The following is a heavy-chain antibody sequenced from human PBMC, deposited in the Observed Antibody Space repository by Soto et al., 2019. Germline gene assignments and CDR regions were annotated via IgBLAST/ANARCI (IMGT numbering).Heavy chain of an antibody. CDR1: GYTFTSYG. CDR2: ISAYNGNT. J-gene: IGHJ6*02. Sequence: EASVKVSCKASGYTFTSYGISWVRQAPGQGLEKMGWISAYNGNTNYAQKLQGRVTMTTDTSTSTAYMDLRSLRSDDTAVYYCARAADYDFWSGYYKLYYYGMDVWGQGTTVTVSS. V-gene: IGHV1-18*01. CDR3: ARAADYDFWSGYYKLYYYGMDV. D-gene: IGHD3-3*01.